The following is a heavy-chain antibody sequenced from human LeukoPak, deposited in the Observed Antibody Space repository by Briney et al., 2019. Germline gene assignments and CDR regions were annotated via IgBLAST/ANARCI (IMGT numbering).Heavy chain of an antibody. CDR1: GGSISSYY. V-gene: IGHV4-59*01. D-gene: IGHD6-19*01. CDR3: ARDRVAVAGYNWFDP. J-gene: IGHJ5*02. Sequence: SETLSLTCTVSGGSISSYYWSWIRQPPGKGLEWIGYIYYSGSTNYNPSLKSRVTISVDTSKNQFSLKLSSVTAADTAVHYCARDRVAVAGYNWFDPWGQGTLVTVSS. CDR2: IYYSGST.